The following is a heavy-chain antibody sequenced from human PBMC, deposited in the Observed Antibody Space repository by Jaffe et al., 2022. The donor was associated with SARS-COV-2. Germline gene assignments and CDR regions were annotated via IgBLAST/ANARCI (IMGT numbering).Heavy chain of an antibody. CDR1: GFTFSSYW. D-gene: IGHD6-13*01. CDR2: IKQEGNEK. V-gene: IGHV3-7*03. Sequence: EVQLVESGGGLVQPGGSLRLSCAASGFTFSSYWMSWVRQAPGKGLEWVANIKQEGNEKYYVDSVKGRFTISRDNAKNSLYLQMNSLRAEDTAVYYCARERWGIGVPNWFDPWGQGTLVTVSS. J-gene: IGHJ5*02. CDR3: ARERWGIGVPNWFDP.